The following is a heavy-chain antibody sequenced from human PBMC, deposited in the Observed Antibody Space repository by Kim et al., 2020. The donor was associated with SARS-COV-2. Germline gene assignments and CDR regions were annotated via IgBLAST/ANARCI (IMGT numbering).Heavy chain of an antibody. Sequence: GGSLRLSCAASRFTFSNYAMTWVRQAPGKGLEWVSAISGGGESTYYADSVKGRFIISRDNSKNILFLQINSLRAEDTAIYYCAKEGGMTTVTNGYLDLWGRGTLVTVSS. CDR1: RFTFSNYA. V-gene: IGHV3-23*01. J-gene: IGHJ2*01. D-gene: IGHD4-17*01. CDR2: ISGGGEST. CDR3: AKEGGMTTVTNGYLDL.